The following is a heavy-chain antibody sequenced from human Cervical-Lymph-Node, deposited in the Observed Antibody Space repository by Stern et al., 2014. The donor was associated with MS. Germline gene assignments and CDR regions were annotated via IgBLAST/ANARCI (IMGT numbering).Heavy chain of an antibody. CDR3: ARKADWGDYFDY. D-gene: IGHD7-27*01. J-gene: IGHJ4*02. CDR1: GDSIRTYF. Sequence: VQLVESGPGLLKPSETLYLTCTVSGDSIRTYFWTWIRQSPGKTLEWIGYIYSSGSTDYNPSLKSRVTMSLDTPNKQFSLKLSSVTAADTAVYFCARKADWGDYFDYWGQGTLVTVSS. CDR2: IYSSGST. V-gene: IGHV4-59*08.